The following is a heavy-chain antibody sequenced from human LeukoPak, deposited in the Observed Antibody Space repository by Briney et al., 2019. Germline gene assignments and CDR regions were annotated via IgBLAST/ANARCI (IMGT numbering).Heavy chain of an antibody. J-gene: IGHJ5*02. D-gene: IGHD3-22*01. CDR2: IRYDGSNK. V-gene: IGHV3-30*02. Sequence: GGSLRLSCAASGFTFSSYGMHWVRQAPGKGLEWVAFIRYDGSNKYYADSVKGRFTISRDNSKNTLYLQMNSLRAEDTAVYYCAKGTSAWYYDSSGPYDPWGQGTLVTVSS. CDR1: GFTFSSYG. CDR3: AKGTSAWYYDSSGPYDP.